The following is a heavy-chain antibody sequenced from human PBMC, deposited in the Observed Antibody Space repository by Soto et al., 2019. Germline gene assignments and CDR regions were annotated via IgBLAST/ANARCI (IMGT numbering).Heavy chain of an antibody. CDR3: ARTVSVHFFDY. V-gene: IGHV3-48*02. CDR1: GFTFSSYG. Sequence: GGSLRLSCAASGFTFSSYGMHWVRQTPGKGLEWVSYISGNTRTIYYAASVKGRFTISRDNAKNSLYLQMNSLRDDDTAVYYCARTVSVHFFDYWGQGALVTVSS. D-gene: IGHD4-17*01. J-gene: IGHJ4*02. CDR2: ISGNTRTI.